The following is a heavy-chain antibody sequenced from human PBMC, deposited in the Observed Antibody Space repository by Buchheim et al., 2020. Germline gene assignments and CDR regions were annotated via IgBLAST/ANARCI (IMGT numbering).Heavy chain of an antibody. V-gene: IGHV3-7*01. CDR3: ARVCSSSWYYYYYGMDV. Sequence: EVQLVESGGGLVQPGGSLRLSCAASGFTFSSYWMSWVRQAPGKGLEWVANIKQDGSEKYYVDSVKGRFTISRDNAKNSLYLQMNSRRAEDTAVYYCARVCSSSWYYYYYGMDVWGQGTT. CDR1: GFTFSSYW. CDR2: IKQDGSEK. J-gene: IGHJ6*02. D-gene: IGHD6-13*01.